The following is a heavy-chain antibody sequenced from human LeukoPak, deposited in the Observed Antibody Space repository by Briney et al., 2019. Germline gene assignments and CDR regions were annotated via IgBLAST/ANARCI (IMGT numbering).Heavy chain of an antibody. J-gene: IGHJ6*03. V-gene: IGHV4-34*01. D-gene: IGHD2/OR15-2a*01. CDR3: AVGNYFYYYYMDV. CDR2: INHSGST. Sequence: SETLSLTCAVYGGSFSGYYWSWIRQPPGKGLEWIGEINHSGSTNYNPSLKSRLTISLDTSKNQFSLKLNSVTAADTAVYYCAVGNYFYYYYMDVWGKGTTVTVSS. CDR1: GGSFSGYY.